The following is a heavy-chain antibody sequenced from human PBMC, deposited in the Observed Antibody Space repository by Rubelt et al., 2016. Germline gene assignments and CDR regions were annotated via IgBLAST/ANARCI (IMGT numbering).Heavy chain of an antibody. V-gene: IGHV3-30*04. D-gene: IGHD4-17*01. CDR1: GFTFSSFG. Sequence: VQPGRSLRLSCVASGFTFSSFGIHWVRQAPGKGLEWVAVISYNGDNKYYADSVKGRFTISRDNSKNTVYLQMNSLRPEDTGVYYCARERDGDYVLAYWGQGTLVTVSS. CDR2: ISYNGDNK. J-gene: IGHJ4*02. CDR3: ARERDGDYVLAY.